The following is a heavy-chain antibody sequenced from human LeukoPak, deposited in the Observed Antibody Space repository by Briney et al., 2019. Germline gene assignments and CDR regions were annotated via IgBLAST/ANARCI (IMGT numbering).Heavy chain of an antibody. CDR1: GFTFDDYA. J-gene: IGHJ4*02. D-gene: IGHD6-6*01. Sequence: GRSLRLSCAASGFTFDDYAMHWVRQAPGKGLEWVSGISWNSGSIGYADSVKGRFAISRDNAKNSLYLQMNSLRAEDMALYYCAKDLEYSSSSGFDYWGQGTLVTVSS. CDR2: ISWNSGSI. CDR3: AKDLEYSSSSGFDY. V-gene: IGHV3-9*03.